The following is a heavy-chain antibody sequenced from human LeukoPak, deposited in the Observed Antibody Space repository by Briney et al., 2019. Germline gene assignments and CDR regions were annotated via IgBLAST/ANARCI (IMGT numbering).Heavy chain of an antibody. D-gene: IGHD3-3*01. Sequence: GGSLRISCTTSGFTFHEFTMHWVRQGPGKALEWVSLISWDGGGTYYVDSVKGRFTISRDNSKNSLYLEMNSLRTEDAALYYCVKDSQSYDFWTGSFDYWGQGALVTVSS. V-gene: IGHV3-43*01. CDR3: VKDSQSYDFWTGSFDY. CDR1: GFTFHEFT. J-gene: IGHJ4*02. CDR2: ISWDGGGT.